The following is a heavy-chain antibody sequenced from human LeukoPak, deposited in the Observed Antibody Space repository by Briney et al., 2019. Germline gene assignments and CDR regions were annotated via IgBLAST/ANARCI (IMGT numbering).Heavy chain of an antibody. D-gene: IGHD2-2*01. CDR1: GYTFTSYG. J-gene: IGHJ6*03. Sequence: ASVKVSCKASGYTFTSYGIRRVRQAPGQGLEWMGWISAYNGNTNYAQKLQGRVTMTTDTSTSTAYMELRSLRSDDTAVYYCARVPLHCSSTSCYRRPNYYYYYMDVWGKGTTVTVSS. CDR3: ARVPLHCSSTSCYRRPNYYYYYMDV. V-gene: IGHV1-18*01. CDR2: ISAYNGNT.